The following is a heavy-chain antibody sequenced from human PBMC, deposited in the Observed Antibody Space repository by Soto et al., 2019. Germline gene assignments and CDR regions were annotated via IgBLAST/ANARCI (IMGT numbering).Heavy chain of an antibody. D-gene: IGHD1-7*01. CDR2: ISAYNGNT. V-gene: IGHV1-18*01. J-gene: IGHJ6*02. Sequence: ASVKVSCKASGYTFTSYGISWVRQAPGQGLEWMGWISAYNGNTNYAQKLQGRVTMTTDTSTSTAYMELRSLRSDDTAVYYCARDGITGTTDYYCYYGMDVWGQGTTVTVSS. CDR1: GYTFTSYG. CDR3: ARDGITGTTDYYCYYGMDV.